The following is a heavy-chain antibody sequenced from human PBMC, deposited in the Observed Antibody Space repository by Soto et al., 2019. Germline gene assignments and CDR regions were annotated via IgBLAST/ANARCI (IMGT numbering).Heavy chain of an antibody. CDR3: ARQNRDIVLMVYAIDWFDP. V-gene: IGHV4-39*01. CDR2: IYYSGST. J-gene: IGHJ5*02. Sequence: LSLTCTVSDGSISRSSYYCGWIRQPPVKGLEWIGSIYYSGSTYYNPSLKSRVTISVDTSKNQFSLKLSSVTAADTAVYYCARQNRDIVLMVYAIDWFDPWGQGTLVTVSS. D-gene: IGHD2-8*01. CDR1: DGSISRSSYY.